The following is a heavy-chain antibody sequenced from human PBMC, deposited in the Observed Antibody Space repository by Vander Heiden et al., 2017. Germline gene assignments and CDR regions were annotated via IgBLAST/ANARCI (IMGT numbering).Heavy chain of an antibody. V-gene: IGHV3-9*01. CDR1: GFTLDDFA. CDR2: VNRNGAVI. D-gene: IGHD3-22*01. J-gene: IGHJ5*02. CDR3: ARAGSSDWLGP. Sequence: EVQLVESGGALVQPGRSLRLSCPTSGFTLDDFAMHWVRQAPGKGLEWVSGVNRNGAVIGYADSVRGRFSISRDNAKNSLYLQMNNLRPEDTALYYCARAGSSDWLGPWGQGTLVTVSS.